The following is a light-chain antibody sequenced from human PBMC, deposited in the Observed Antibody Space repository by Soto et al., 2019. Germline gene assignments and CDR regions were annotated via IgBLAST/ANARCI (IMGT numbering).Light chain of an antibody. CDR3: LQHNTYPYT. V-gene: IGKV1-17*03. Sequence: DVQMAQSPSAMSASVGDRVTIACRASQDISRFVAWFQHKPGRAPERLIYETSNLQPGVPSRFSGSGSGTEFTLAISGLQPEDFATSYCLQHNTYPYTFGQGTKLEIK. J-gene: IGKJ2*01. CDR1: QDISRF. CDR2: ETS.